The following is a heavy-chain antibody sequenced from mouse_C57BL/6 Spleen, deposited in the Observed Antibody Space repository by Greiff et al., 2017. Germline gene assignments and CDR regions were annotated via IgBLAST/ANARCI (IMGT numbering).Heavy chain of an antibody. CDR3: ARSDDYDGGFDY. J-gene: IGHJ2*01. Sequence: QVQLKQPGAELVKPGASVKLSCKASGYTFTSYWMHWVKQRPGQGLEWIGMIHPNSGSTNYNEKFKSKATLTVDKSSSTAYMQLSSLTSEDSAVYYCARSDDYDGGFDYWGQGTTHTVSS. V-gene: IGHV1-64*01. CDR1: GYTFTSYW. CDR2: IHPNSGST. D-gene: IGHD2-4*01.